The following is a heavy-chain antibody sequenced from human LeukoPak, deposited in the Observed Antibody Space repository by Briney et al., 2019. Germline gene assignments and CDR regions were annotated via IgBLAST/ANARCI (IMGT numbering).Heavy chain of an antibody. D-gene: IGHD3-9*01. CDR2: FDPEDGET. V-gene: IGHV1-24*01. CDR3: ATGRKLRYFDWLPNAIDY. J-gene: IGHJ4*02. CDR1: GYTLTELS. Sequence: ASVKVSCKVSGYTLTELSMHWVRQAPGKGLEWMGGFDPEDGETIYAQKFQGRVTMTEDTSTDTAYMELSSLRSEDTAVYYCATGRKLRYFDWLPNAIDYWGQGTLVTVSS.